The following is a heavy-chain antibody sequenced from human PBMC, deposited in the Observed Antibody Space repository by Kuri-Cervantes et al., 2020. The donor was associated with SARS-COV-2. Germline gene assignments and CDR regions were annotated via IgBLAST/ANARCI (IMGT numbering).Heavy chain of an antibody. CDR2: IKSKTDGGTT. V-gene: IGHV3-15*01. D-gene: IGHD3-3*01. CDR3: TTRPLITIFGVVTVGGDYFDY. Sequence: GGSLRLSCAASGFTFSNAWMSWVRQAPGKGLEWVGRIKSKTDGGTTDYAAPVKGRFTISRDDSKNTLYLQMNSLKTEETAVYYCTTRPLITIFGVVTVGGDYFDYWGQGTLVTVSS. J-gene: IGHJ4*02. CDR1: GFTFSNAW.